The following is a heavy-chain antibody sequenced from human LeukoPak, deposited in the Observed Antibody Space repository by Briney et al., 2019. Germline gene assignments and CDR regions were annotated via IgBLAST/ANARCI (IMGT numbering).Heavy chain of an antibody. V-gene: IGHV3-23*01. D-gene: IGHD4-17*01. CDR3: VKDRDYGDYNEYFQH. J-gene: IGHJ1*01. Sequence: GGSLRLSCAASGFTFSSYAMSWVRQAPGKGLEWVSAISGSGGSTYYADSVKGRFTISRDNSKNTLYLQMNSLRAEDTAVYYCVKDRDYGDYNEYFQHWGQGTLVTVSS. CDR2: ISGSGGST. CDR1: GFTFSSYA.